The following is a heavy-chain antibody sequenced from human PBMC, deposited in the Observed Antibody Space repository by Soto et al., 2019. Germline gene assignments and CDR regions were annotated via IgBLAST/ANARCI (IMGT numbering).Heavy chain of an antibody. Sequence: QITLKESGPTLVKPTQTLTLTCTFSGFSLSTSGVGVGWIRQPPGKALEWLALIYWDDDKRYSPSLKSRLTITKDTSKNQVVLTITNMDPVDTATYDCGHRRYANWFDPWGQGTLVTVSS. V-gene: IGHV2-5*02. CDR1: GFSLSTSGVG. J-gene: IGHJ5*02. CDR2: IYWDDDK. D-gene: IGHD1-1*01. CDR3: GHRRYANWFDP.